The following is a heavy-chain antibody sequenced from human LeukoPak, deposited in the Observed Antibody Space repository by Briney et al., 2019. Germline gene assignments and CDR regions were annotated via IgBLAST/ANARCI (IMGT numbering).Heavy chain of an antibody. Sequence: PSETLSLTCTVSGGSITNYYWSWIRQPPGKGLEWIGNIYYSGSTNYNPSLQSRVTISVDTSKNQFSLKLSSVTAADTAVYYCARVHDYSNYDYYYYMDVWGKGTTVTISS. D-gene: IGHD4-11*01. CDR3: ARVHDYSNYDYYYYMDV. J-gene: IGHJ6*03. CDR1: GGSITNYY. V-gene: IGHV4-59*01. CDR2: IYYSGST.